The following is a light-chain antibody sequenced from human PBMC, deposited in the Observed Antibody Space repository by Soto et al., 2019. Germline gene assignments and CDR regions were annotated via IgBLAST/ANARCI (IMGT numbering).Light chain of an antibody. Sequence: EIVLTQSPGTLSLSPGERATLSCRASQSVSSSYLDWYQQKPGQAPRLLIYGASTRATGIPDRFSGSGSGTDFTLTISRLEPVDFATYFCQQYGDSPGTFGPGTTVDIK. J-gene: IGKJ3*01. CDR1: QSVSSSY. CDR2: GAS. CDR3: QQYGDSPGT. V-gene: IGKV3-20*01.